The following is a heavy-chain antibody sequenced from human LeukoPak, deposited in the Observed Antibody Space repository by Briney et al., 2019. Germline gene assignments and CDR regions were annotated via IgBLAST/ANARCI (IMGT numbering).Heavy chain of an antibody. Sequence: GGSLRLSCAASGFPFSKCGMHWVRQAPGKGLEWVAYMQFDGNNEKYGDSAKGRFTISRDNSKNTLYLQMDSLKEEDTAVYYCAKKMPGNGDRLDYWGQGTLLTVSS. D-gene: IGHD2-8*01. CDR3: AKKMPGNGDRLDY. CDR1: GFPFSKCG. CDR2: MQFDGNNE. J-gene: IGHJ4*02. V-gene: IGHV3-30*02.